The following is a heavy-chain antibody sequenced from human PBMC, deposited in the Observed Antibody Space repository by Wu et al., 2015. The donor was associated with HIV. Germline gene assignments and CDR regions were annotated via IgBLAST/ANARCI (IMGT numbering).Heavy chain of an antibody. J-gene: IGHJ5*02. D-gene: IGHD5/OR15-5a*01. CDR3: ATQVSIVRFDP. CDR1: GYDFAGYY. CDR2: INTLTGVT. Sequence: QVQLVQSGTEVKKPGASVKVSCKASGYDFAGYYIHWVRLVPGQGLQWMGWINTLTGVTSYQQNFQGRVTMTRDTSISTAYMELSGLRSGDTAIFYCATQVSIVRFDPWGQGTLVTVSS. V-gene: IGHV1-2*02.